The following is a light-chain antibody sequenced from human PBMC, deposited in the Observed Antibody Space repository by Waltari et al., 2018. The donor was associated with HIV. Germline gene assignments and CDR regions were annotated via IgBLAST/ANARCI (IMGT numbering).Light chain of an antibody. CDR1: QSVSSN. J-gene: IGKJ4*01. CDR3: QQYNNWPLT. Sequence: EIVMTQSPATLSVSPGERATLSSRASQSVSSNLAWYQQKPGQAPSLPIDGASTRATGIPARFSGNGSGIEFTLTISSLQSEDFAGYYCQQYNNWPLTFGGGTKVEIK. V-gene: IGKV3-15*01. CDR2: GAS.